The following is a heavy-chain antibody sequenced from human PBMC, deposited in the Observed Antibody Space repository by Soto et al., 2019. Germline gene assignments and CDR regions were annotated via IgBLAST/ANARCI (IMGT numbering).Heavy chain of an antibody. J-gene: IGHJ6*02. CDR1: GFTFSSYG. CDR2: ISYDGSNK. D-gene: IGHD2-2*01. CDR3: AKGSADCSSTSCNPKYYYYYGMDV. Sequence: SLRLSCAASGFTFSSYGMHWVRQAPGKGLEWVAVISYDGSNKYYADSVKGRFTISRDNSKNTLYLQMNSLRAEDTAVYYCAKGSADCSSTSCNPKYYYYYGMDVWGQGTTVTVSS. V-gene: IGHV3-30*18.